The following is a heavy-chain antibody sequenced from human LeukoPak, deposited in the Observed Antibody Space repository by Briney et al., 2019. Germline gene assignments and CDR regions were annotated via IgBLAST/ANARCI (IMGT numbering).Heavy chain of an antibody. D-gene: IGHD1-26*01. J-gene: IGHJ4*02. Sequence: QTGGSLRLSCAASGFTFSSYWMSWVRQAPGKGLEWVANIKQDGSEKYYVDSVKGRFTISRDNAKNSLYLQMNSLRAEDTAVYYCARKTDSGSPGGHFWGQGTQVTVSS. CDR3: ARKTDSGSPGGHF. CDR2: IKQDGSEK. V-gene: IGHV3-7*01. CDR1: GFTFSSYW.